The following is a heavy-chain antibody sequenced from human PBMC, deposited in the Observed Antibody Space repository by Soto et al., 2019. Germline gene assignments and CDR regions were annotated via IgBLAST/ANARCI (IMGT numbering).Heavy chain of an antibody. CDR3: ASFPGWPTYYFDY. CDR2: LYYTGST. V-gene: IGHV4-31*03. D-gene: IGHD6-19*01. Sequence: QVQLQESGPGLVKPSQTLSLTCSVSGGSISRGGYYWSWIRQHPGKGLEWIGYLYYTGSTSYNPSLKSRLTLSVDTSKNQFTLKLSSVIAADTAVYYCASFPGWPTYYFDYWGQGTLVTVSS. CDR1: GGSISRGGYY. J-gene: IGHJ4*02.